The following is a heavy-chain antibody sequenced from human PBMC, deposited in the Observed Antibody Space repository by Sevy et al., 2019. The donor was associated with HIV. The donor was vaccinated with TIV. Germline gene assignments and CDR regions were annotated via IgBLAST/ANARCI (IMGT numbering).Heavy chain of an antibody. Sequence: GGSLRLSCTASKFTFSNFVMNWVRQAPGKALERVALISYDGRNKYYSDSVRDRFVVSRDNSKNTLYLQMNSLRPEDTAIYYCAREGQLWFVYYFDSWGQGTRVTVSS. D-gene: IGHD3-10*01. CDR1: KFTFSNFV. J-gene: IGHJ4*02. CDR3: AREGQLWFVYYFDS. V-gene: IGHV3-30*09. CDR2: ISYDGRNK.